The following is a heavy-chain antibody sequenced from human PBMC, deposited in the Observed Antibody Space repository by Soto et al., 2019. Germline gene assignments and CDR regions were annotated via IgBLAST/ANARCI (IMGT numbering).Heavy chain of an antibody. D-gene: IGHD3-3*01. J-gene: IGHJ6*03. CDR2: MNPNSGNT. V-gene: IGHV1-8*01. CDR1: GYTFTSYD. CDR3: ARGVSGSFYYYYYMDV. Sequence: ASVKVSCKASGYTFTSYDINWVRQATGQGLEWMGWMNPNSGNTGYAQKFQGRVTMTRNTSISTAYMELSSLRSEDTAVYYCARGVSGSFYYYYYMDVWGKGTTVTVS.